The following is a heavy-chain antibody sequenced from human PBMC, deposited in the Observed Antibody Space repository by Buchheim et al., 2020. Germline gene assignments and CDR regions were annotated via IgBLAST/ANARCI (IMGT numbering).Heavy chain of an antibody. J-gene: IGHJ4*02. D-gene: IGHD4-17*01. CDR3: ARQTLPDYGDYPFDS. Sequence: QLQLQESGPGLVKPSETLSLTCTVSGGFISSSSFYWGWIRQPPGKGLEWIGSMYYSGSTYYNPSLKSRVTISVDTSKNQFSLKLSSVTAADTAVYYCARQTLPDYGDYPFDSWGQGTL. V-gene: IGHV4-39*01. CDR1: GGFISSSSFY. CDR2: MYYSGST.